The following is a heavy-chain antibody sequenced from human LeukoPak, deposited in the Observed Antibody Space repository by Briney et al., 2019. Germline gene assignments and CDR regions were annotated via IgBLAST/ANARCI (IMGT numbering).Heavy chain of an antibody. CDR2: IIPILGIA. CDR1: GGTFSSYA. CDR3: ARDRGVAVAGSDY. V-gene: IGHV1-69*04. D-gene: IGHD6-19*01. Sequence: GASVKVSCKASGGTFSSYAISWVRQAPGQGLEWMGRIIPILGIANYAQKFQGRVTITADKSTSTAYMQLSSLRSEDTAVYYCARDRGVAVAGSDYWGQGTLVTVSS. J-gene: IGHJ4*02.